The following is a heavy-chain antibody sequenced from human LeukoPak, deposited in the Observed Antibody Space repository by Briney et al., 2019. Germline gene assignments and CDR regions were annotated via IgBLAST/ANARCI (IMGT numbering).Heavy chain of an antibody. CDR1: GFTFSSYA. Sequence: GGSLRLSCAVSGFTFSSYAMSWVRQAPGKGLEWVSAISGSGGSTYYADSVKGRFTISRDNSKNTLYLQMNSLRAEDTAVYYCAKVGHYYDSSGYFIKPDWFDPWGQGTLVTVSS. V-gene: IGHV3-23*01. CDR3: AKVGHYYDSSGYFIKPDWFDP. CDR2: ISGSGGST. D-gene: IGHD3-22*01. J-gene: IGHJ5*02.